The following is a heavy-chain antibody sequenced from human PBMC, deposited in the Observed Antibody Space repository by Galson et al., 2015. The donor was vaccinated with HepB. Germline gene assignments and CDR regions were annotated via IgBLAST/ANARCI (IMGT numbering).Heavy chain of an antibody. D-gene: IGHD2-15*01. CDR3: ARVPYCSGCSCHWFNSY. Sequence: SLRLSCAASGFSFSDYYMSWLRQAPGQGLEWVSYIRGDKTLINYAESVKGRFTISRDNAKNSLYLQMKNLRAEDTAVYYCARVPYCSGCSCHWFNSYWGQGTLATVSS. CDR1: GFSFSDYY. V-gene: IGHV3-11*06. J-gene: IGHJ4*02. CDR2: IRGDKTLI.